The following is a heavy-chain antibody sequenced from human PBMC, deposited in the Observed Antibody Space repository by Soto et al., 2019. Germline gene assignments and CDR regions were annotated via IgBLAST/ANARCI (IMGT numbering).Heavy chain of an antibody. V-gene: IGHV1-2*04. CDR3: ARDSGSYDFAY. J-gene: IGHJ4*02. CDR1: GYTFTCYY. D-gene: IGHD1-26*01. Sequence: GASVKVSCKASGYTFTCYYMNWVRQAPGQGLEWMGWINPNTGGTNYAQKFQGWVTMTRDTSISTVYMEVSRLKSDDTAVYYCARDSGSYDFAYWGQRTLVTVSS. CDR2: INPNTGGT.